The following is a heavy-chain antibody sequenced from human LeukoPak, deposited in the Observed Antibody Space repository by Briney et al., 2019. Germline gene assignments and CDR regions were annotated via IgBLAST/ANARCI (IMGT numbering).Heavy chain of an antibody. CDR2: IKQDGSEK. J-gene: IGHJ5*02. V-gene: IGHV3-7*04. Sequence: SGGSLRLSCAASGFTFSSYWMSWVRQAPGKGLEWVANIKQDGSEKYYVDSVKGRFTISRDNAKNSLYLQMNSLRVGDTAVYYCARDMEYSSSWYRYNWFDPWGQGTLVTVSS. CDR3: ARDMEYSSSWYRYNWFDP. D-gene: IGHD6-13*01. CDR1: GFTFSSYW.